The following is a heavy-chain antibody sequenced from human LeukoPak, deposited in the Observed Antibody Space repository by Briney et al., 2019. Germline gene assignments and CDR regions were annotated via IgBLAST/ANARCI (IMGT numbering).Heavy chain of an antibody. V-gene: IGHV1-18*01. CDR1: GYTFTSYG. D-gene: IGHD4-17*01. Sequence: ASVKVSCKASGYTFTSYGISWVRQAPGQGLEGMGLISAYNGNTNYAKKLQGRVTMTTDTSTSTAYMELRSLRSDATAVYYCARGDYGDYIYWGQGTLVTVSS. J-gene: IGHJ4*02. CDR2: ISAYNGNT. CDR3: ARGDYGDYIY.